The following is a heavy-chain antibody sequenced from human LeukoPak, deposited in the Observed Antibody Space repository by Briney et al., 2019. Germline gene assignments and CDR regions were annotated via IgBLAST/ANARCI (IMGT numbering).Heavy chain of an antibody. D-gene: IGHD2/OR15-2a*01. CDR1: GFTFSSYA. V-gene: IGHV3-23*01. CDR2: ISGSGGST. J-gene: IGHJ4*02. CDR3: AKPPSEGTLRD. Sequence: PGGSLRLSCAASGFTFSSYAMSWVRQAPGKGLDWVSAISGSGGSTYYADSVKGRFTISRDNSKNALYLQMNSLRAEDTAVYYCAKPPSEGTLRDWGQGTLVTVSS.